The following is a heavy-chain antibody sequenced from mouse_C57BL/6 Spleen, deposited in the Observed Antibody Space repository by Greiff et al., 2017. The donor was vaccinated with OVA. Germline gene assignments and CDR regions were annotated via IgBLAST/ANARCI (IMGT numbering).Heavy chain of an antibody. V-gene: IGHV1-54*01. D-gene: IGHD1-1*01. CDR1: GYAFTNYL. CDR2: INPGSGGT. Sequence: VQLQQSGAELVRPGTSVKVSCKASGYAFTNYLIEWVKQRPGQGLEWIGVINPGSGGTNYNEKFKGKATLTADKSSSTAYMQLSSLTSEDSAVYFCARSGHYYGSSSFAYWGQGTLVTVSA. CDR3: ARSGHYYGSSSFAY. J-gene: IGHJ3*01.